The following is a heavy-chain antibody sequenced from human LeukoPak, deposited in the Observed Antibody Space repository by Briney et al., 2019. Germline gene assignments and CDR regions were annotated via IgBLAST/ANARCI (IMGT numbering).Heavy chain of an antibody. CDR1: GYTFTGYY. CDR2: INPNSGGT. Sequence: RASVKVSCKASGYTFTGYYMHWVRRAPGQGLEWMGWINPNSGGTNYAQKFQGRVTMTRDTSISTAYMELRSLRSDDTAVYYCARDKAYSITYYSSYIHWFDPWGQGTLVTVSS. J-gene: IGHJ5*02. V-gene: IGHV1-2*02. CDR3: ARDKAYSITYYSSYIHWFDP. D-gene: IGHD6-13*01.